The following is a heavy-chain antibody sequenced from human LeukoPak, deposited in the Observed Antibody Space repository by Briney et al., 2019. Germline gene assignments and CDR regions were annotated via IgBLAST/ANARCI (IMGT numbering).Heavy chain of an antibody. CDR1: GFTFSSYE. CDR2: ISSSGSTI. J-gene: IGHJ4*02. D-gene: IGHD2-21*02. V-gene: IGHV3-48*03. CDR3: ARDSYCGGDCYSGALDY. Sequence: GGSLRLSCAASGFTFSSYEMNWVRQAPGKGLEWVSYISSSGSTIYYADSVKGRFTISRDNAKNSLYLQMNSLRAEDTAVYYCARDSYCGGDCYSGALDYWGQGTLVTVSS.